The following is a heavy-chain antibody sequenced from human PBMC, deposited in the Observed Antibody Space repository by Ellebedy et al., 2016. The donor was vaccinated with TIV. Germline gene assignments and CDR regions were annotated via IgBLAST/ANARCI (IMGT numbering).Heavy chain of an antibody. Sequence: PGGSLRLSCAASGFTFSSYWMHWVRQAPGKGLEWVSRINIDGSSTNYADSVKGRFTISRDNAKNTMHLQMNSMRAEDTAMYYCARDRYKTDVWGQGTTVTVSS. D-gene: IGHD1-14*01. CDR3: ARDRYKTDV. CDR2: INIDGSST. V-gene: IGHV3-74*01. CDR1: GFTFSSYW. J-gene: IGHJ6*02.